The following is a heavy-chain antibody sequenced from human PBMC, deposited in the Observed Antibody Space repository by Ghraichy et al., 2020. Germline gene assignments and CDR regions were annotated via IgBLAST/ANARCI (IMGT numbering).Heavy chain of an antibody. Sequence: LTCAASGFTFGNAWMSWVRQAPGKGLEWVGRIKSNTEGGTTDYAAPVKGRFTISRDDPKNTLYLQMNSLKTEDTAVYYCTSATWAGYAEGLNYWGQGTLVTVSS. J-gene: IGHJ4*02. CDR1: GFTFGNAW. CDR3: TSATWAGYAEGLNY. V-gene: IGHV3-15*01. CDR2: IKSNTEGGTT. D-gene: IGHD5-12*01.